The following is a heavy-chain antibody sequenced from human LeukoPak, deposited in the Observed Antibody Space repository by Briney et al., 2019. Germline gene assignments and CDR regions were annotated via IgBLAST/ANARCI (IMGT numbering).Heavy chain of an antibody. CDR3: ARYCITTSCSPNFHYYGMDV. J-gene: IGHJ6*02. CDR2: ISAGGGST. V-gene: IGHV3-23*01. CDR1: GFTFSSFA. Sequence: GGSLRLSCAASGFTFSSFAMSWARQAPGKGLEWVSAISAGGGSTYYSDSVKGRFTISRDDSKNTVFLQMNGLRAEDTAVYFCARYCITTSCSPNFHYYGMDVWGQGTTVTVSS. D-gene: IGHD2-2*01.